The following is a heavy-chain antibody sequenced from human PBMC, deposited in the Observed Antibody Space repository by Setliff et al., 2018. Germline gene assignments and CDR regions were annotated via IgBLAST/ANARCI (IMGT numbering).Heavy chain of an antibody. CDR3: ARDLSGRSDS. D-gene: IGHD3-3*01. J-gene: IGHJ4*02. CDR2: ISYDGTNT. Sequence: GGSLRLSCVASGFTFSRYWMHWVRQVPGKGLEWVAVISYDGTNTYYADSVKGRFTISRDNAKNTLYLQMNSLRAEDTGVYYCARDLSGRSDSWGQGTLVTVSS. CDR1: GFTFSRYW. V-gene: IGHV3-30*07.